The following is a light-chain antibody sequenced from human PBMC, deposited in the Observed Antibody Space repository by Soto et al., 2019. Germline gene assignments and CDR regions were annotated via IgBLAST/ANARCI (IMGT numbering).Light chain of an antibody. CDR1: SSDVGSYNF. V-gene: IGLV2-23*01. CDR3: CSYAGSSTWV. Sequence: QSALTQPASVSGSPGQSITISCTGSSSDVGSYNFVSWHQQHPGKAPKLMIYEGSKRPSGVFNRFSGSKSGNTASLTISGLQAEDEADYYCCSYAGSSTWVFGGGTKLTVL. CDR2: EGS. J-gene: IGLJ3*02.